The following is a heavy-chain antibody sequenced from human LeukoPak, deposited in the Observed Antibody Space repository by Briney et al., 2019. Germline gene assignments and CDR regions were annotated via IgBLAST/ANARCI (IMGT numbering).Heavy chain of an antibody. V-gene: IGHV4-59*01. J-gene: IGHJ5*02. CDR2: IYYSGST. D-gene: IGHD6-19*01. CDR1: GGSISSYY. Sequence: SETLSLICTVSGGSISSYYWSWIRQPPGKGLEWIGYIYYSGSTNYNPSLKSRVTISVDTSKNQFSLKLSSVTAADTAVYYCARERVAGTSGWFDPWGQGTLVTVSP. CDR3: ARERVAGTSGWFDP.